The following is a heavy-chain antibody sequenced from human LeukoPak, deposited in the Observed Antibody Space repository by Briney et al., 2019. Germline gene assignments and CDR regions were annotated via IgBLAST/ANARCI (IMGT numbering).Heavy chain of an antibody. D-gene: IGHD4-11*01. Sequence: GTSPRLSCEVSGFTFSSYGMNWVRQAPGKGLEWVAVIWYDGSNKYYADSVKGRFTISRDNSKNTLYLQMSSLRVEDTAVYYCARGVTTADYWGQGTLVTVSS. CDR2: IWYDGSNK. CDR1: GFTFSSYG. V-gene: IGHV3-33*01. J-gene: IGHJ4*02. CDR3: ARGVTTADY.